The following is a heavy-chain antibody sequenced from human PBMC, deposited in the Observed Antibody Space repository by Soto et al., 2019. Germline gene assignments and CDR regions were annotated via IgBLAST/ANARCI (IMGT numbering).Heavy chain of an antibody. Sequence: QVQLVQSGAEVKKPGASVKVSCKASGYIFTNSGINWVRQAPGQGLEWMGWISAYNGDTKFAQTLQGRVTLITDTSTSTAYMELRSLRSDDTAVYYCATDGGKDWGQGALVTVSS. CDR1: GYIFTNSG. V-gene: IGHV1-18*01. CDR3: ATDGGKD. D-gene: IGHD3-16*01. CDR2: ISAYNGDT. J-gene: IGHJ4*02.